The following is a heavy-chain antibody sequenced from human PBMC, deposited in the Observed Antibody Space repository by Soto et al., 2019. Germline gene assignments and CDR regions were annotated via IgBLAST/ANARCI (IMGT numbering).Heavy chain of an antibody. D-gene: IGHD3-10*01. CDR3: VRDRGNPDSFGI. Sequence: EVQLVESGGGLVQPGESLRLSCAASGFTFSPFWMHWVRQAPGKGLEWVSHMNADGSTTLYADSVKGRFTISRDNAKNTLYLQISILRAEDTAVYYCVRDRGNPDSFGIWGQGTMVTVSS. CDR1: GFTFSPFW. J-gene: IGHJ3*02. CDR2: MNADGSTT. V-gene: IGHV3-74*01.